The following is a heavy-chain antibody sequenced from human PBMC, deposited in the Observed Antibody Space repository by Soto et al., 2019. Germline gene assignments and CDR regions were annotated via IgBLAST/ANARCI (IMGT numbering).Heavy chain of an antibody. J-gene: IGHJ5*02. CDR2: IYYSGST. V-gene: IGHV4-31*02. Sequence: LALTWTVSGGSISSGGYYWSWIRQHPGKGLEWTGYIYYSGSTYYNPSLKSRVTISVDTSKNQFSLKLSSVTAADTAVYYCARNCGWDKLWFVPWGQVALGT. CDR3: ARNCGWDKLWFVP. CDR1: GGSISSGGYY. D-gene: IGHD6-19*01.